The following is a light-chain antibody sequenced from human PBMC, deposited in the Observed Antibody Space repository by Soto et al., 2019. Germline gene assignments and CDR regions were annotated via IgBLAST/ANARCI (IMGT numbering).Light chain of an antibody. CDR3: QSYDSYHVV. J-gene: IGLJ2*01. Sequence: NFMLTQPHSVSESPGKTVTISCTRSSGSVASNYVQWYQQRPGSAPTTVIYEDNQRPSGVPDRFSGSIDSSSNSASLTISGLRTEDEADYYCQSYDSYHVVIGGGTQLTVL. V-gene: IGLV6-57*04. CDR2: EDN. CDR1: SGSVASNY.